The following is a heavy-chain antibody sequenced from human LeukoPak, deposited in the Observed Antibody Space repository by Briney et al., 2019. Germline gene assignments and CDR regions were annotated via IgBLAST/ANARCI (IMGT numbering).Heavy chain of an antibody. Sequence: ASVKVPCKASKYSFTSYAINWVRQAPGQGLEWIGWINTNTGNPTYAQGFTGRFVFSLDTSVSTAYLQISSLKAEDTAVYYCARARSCSGGSCYSDYWGQGTLVSVSS. CDR1: KYSFTSYA. V-gene: IGHV7-4-1*01. D-gene: IGHD2-15*01. J-gene: IGHJ4*02. CDR2: INTNTGNP. CDR3: ARARSCSGGSCYSDY.